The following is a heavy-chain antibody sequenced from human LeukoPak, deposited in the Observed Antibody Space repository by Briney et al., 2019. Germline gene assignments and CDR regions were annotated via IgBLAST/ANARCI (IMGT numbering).Heavy chain of an antibody. D-gene: IGHD6-13*01. J-gene: IGHJ4*02. CDR3: ARTSDSSSWYRGMYYFDY. V-gene: IGHV3-7*01. CDR1: GITFSSYW. CDR2: IKQDGTEK. Sequence: GGSLRLSCAASGITFSSYWMSWVRQAPGKGLEWVASIKQDGTEKYYVDSVKGRFTISRDNAKNSLYLQMNSLRAEDTAVYYCARTSDSSSWYRGMYYFDYWGQGTLVTVSS.